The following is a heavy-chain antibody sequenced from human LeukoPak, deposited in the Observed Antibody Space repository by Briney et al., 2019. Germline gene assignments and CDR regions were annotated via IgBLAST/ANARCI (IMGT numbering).Heavy chain of an antibody. J-gene: IGHJ6*03. D-gene: IGHD3-3*01. CDR3: ARDPPEWSTPSYYMDV. Sequence: ASVKVSCKASGYTFTGYYMHWVRQAPGQGLEWMGWINPNSGGTNYAQKFQGRVTMTRDTSISTAYMELSRLRSDDTAVYYCARDPPEWSTPSYYMDVWGKGTTVTVSS. CDR2: INPNSGGT. CDR1: GYTFTGYY. V-gene: IGHV1-2*02.